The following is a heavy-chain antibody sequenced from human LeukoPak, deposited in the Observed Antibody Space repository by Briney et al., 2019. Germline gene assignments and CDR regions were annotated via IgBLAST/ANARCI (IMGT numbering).Heavy chain of an antibody. CDR3: AKDRGLRLYYFDY. CDR1: GFTFSDYY. CDR2: ISYDGSYE. J-gene: IGHJ4*02. D-gene: IGHD5-12*01. V-gene: IGHV3-30*18. Sequence: GGSLRLSCAAAGFTFSDYYMSWIRQAPGKGLEWVAVISYDGSYESYADSVKGRFTISRDNSRNTLYLQMNSLRAEDTAVYYCAKDRGLRLYYFDYWGQGTLVTVSS.